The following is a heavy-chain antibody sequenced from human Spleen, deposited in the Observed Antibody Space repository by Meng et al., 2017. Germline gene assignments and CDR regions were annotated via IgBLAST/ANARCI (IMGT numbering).Heavy chain of an antibody. V-gene: IGHV1-2*06. D-gene: IGHD2-15*01. CDR2: INPKGGDT. J-gene: IGHJ4*02. CDR1: GYTFTAYY. CDR3: AGDEDMSAAVKLHGDY. Sequence: ASVKVSCKPSGYTFTAYYIHWVRRAPGQGLEWMGRINPKGGDTHYAQKSQARGTMTADTSISTAYMELSELRSVDTAMSYCAGDEDMSAAVKLHGDYWGQGTLVTVSS.